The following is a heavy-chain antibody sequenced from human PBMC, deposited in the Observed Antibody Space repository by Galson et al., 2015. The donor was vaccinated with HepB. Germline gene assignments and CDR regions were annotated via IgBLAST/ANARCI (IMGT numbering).Heavy chain of an antibody. CDR1: GYTFTSYG. Sequence: QSGAEVKKPGASVKVSCKASGYTFTSYGISWVRQAPGQGLEWMGWISAYNGNTNYAQKLQGRVTMTTDTSTSTAYMELRSLRSDDTAVYYCARTYCSSTSCYNLRGLFDYWGQGTLVTVSS. J-gene: IGHJ4*02. CDR2: ISAYNGNT. D-gene: IGHD2-2*02. V-gene: IGHV1-18*01. CDR3: ARTYCSSTSCYNLRGLFDY.